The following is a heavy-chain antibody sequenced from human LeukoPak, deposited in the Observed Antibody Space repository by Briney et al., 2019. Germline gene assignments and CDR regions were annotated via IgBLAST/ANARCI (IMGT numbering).Heavy chain of an antibody. V-gene: IGHV3-7*01. CDR2: IKQDGSEK. D-gene: IGHD3-10*02. CDR3: AELGITMIGGV. Sequence: GGSLRLSCAASGFTFSRYWMSWVRQAPGKGLEWVANIKQDGSEKFYVDSVKGRFTISRDNAKNSLYLQMNSLRAEDTAVYYCAELGITMIGGVWGKGTTVTISS. J-gene: IGHJ6*04. CDR1: GFTFSRYW.